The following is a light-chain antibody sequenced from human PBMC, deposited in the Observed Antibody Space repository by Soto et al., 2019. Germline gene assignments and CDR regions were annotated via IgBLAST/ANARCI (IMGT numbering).Light chain of an antibody. Sequence: DIQMTQSPSSLSASVGDRVAITCRASQGISNYLAWYQQKPGKVPRLLIYAASTLQSGVPSWFSGSGSGTDSTLTISSLQPEDVATYYCQKYNRAPFTFGPGTKVDIK. J-gene: IGKJ3*01. CDR2: AAS. CDR3: QKYNRAPFT. CDR1: QGISNY. V-gene: IGKV1-27*01.